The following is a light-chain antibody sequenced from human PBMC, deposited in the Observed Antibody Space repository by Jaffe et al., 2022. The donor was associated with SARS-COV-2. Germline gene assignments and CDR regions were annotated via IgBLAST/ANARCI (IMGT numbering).Light chain of an antibody. CDR1: ISDVGGYNY. Sequence: QSALTQPASVSGSPGQSIAISCTGTISDVGGYNYVSWYQQHPGKAPKLLIYDVSNRPSGVSDRFSGSKSGNTASLTISGLQAEDEADYYCNSYTSSDTYVFGGGTKVTAL. V-gene: IGLV2-14*01. CDR2: DVS. J-gene: IGLJ1*01. CDR3: NSYTSSDTYV.